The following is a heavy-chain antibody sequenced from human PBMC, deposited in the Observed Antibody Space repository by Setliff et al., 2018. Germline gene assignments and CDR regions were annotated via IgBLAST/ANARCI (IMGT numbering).Heavy chain of an antibody. Sequence: SVKVSCKISGDTFRTYSINWVRQAPGQGLEWMGGIIPIFGAADYAQKFHGRVTITTDESASTSYMELISLRSDDTAVYYCARDQSPHYYHPASGDAFDSWGQGTLVTVSS. CDR3: ARDQSPHYYHPASGDAFDS. V-gene: IGHV1-69*05. D-gene: IGHD1-26*01. CDR2: IIPIFGAA. J-gene: IGHJ3*01. CDR1: GDTFRTYS.